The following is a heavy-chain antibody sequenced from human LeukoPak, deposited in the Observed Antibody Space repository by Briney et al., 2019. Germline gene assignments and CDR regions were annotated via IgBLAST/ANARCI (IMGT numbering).Heavy chain of an antibody. Sequence: SETLSLTCTVSGGSISSGGYYWSWIRQPPGKGLEWIGYIYYSGSTSYNPSLKSRVTISVDTSKNQFSLKLSSVTAADTAVYYCAREGARWEPSFSAFDIWGQGTMVTVSS. CDR3: AREGARWEPSFSAFDI. CDR2: IYYSGST. CDR1: GGSISSGGYY. D-gene: IGHD1-26*01. J-gene: IGHJ3*02. V-gene: IGHV4-61*08.